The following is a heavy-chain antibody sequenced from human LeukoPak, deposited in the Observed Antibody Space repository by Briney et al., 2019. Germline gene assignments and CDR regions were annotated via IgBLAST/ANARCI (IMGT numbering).Heavy chain of an antibody. J-gene: IGHJ4*02. CDR3: ARGDSFSGDH. CDR2: IHPEGDEK. CDR1: GFTFSNFW. V-gene: IGHV3-7*04. Sequence: GGSLRLSCAVSGFTFSNFWMSWVRQAPGRGLEWVANIHPEGDEKYHVESVKGRFAISRDNARNSLFLQMNGLRVEDTAIYYCARGDSFSGDHWGQGTLVTVSS. D-gene: IGHD2-15*01.